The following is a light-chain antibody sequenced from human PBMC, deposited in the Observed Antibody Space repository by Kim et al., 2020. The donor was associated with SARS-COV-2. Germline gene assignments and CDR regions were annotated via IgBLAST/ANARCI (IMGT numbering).Light chain of an antibody. CDR2: KAS. V-gene: IGKV1-5*03. Sequence: SESVRDRVTIPCRASQRISSWLAWYQQKPGKAPKLLIYKASSLESGVLSRFSGSGSGTEFTLTISSLQPDDFATYYSQQYNSYATFGQGTKVDIK. CDR1: QRISSW. J-gene: IGKJ1*01. CDR3: QQYNSYAT.